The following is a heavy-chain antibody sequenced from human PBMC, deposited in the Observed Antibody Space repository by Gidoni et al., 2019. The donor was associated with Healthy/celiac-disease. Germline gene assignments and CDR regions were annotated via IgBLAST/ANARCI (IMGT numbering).Heavy chain of an antibody. D-gene: IGHD2-15*01. CDR1: GFTSSGYD. CDR3: ARGYCSGGSCYSSDFDY. CDR2: IGTAGDT. V-gene: IGHV3-13*01. J-gene: IGHJ4*02. Sequence: EVQLVASGGGLVQPGGSVRLSCAAPGFTSSGYDMHWVRQATGKGLEWVSAIGTAGDTYYPGSVKGRFTISRENVKNSLYLQMNSLRAGDTAVYYCARGYCSGGSCYSSDFDYWGQGTLVTVSS.